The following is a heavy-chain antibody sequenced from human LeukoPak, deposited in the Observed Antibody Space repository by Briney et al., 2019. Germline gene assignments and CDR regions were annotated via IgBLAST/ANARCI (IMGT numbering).Heavy chain of an antibody. Sequence: SETLSLTCTVSGGSISSYYWSWIRQPAGKGLEWIGRIYTSGSTNYNPSLKSRVTMSVDTSKNQFSLKLNFVTAADTAVYYCARGRYIYGSPDDAFDIWGQGTMVTVSS. V-gene: IGHV4-4*07. CDR3: ARGRYIYGSPDDAFDI. CDR1: GGSISSYY. CDR2: IYTSGST. J-gene: IGHJ3*02. D-gene: IGHD5-18*01.